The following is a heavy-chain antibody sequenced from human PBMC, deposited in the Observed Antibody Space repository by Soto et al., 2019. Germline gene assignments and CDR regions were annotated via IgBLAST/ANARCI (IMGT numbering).Heavy chain of an antibody. CDR2: INHSGGT. CDR3: AGSHGGWRDYYYYYGMDV. CDR1: GGSFSGYY. Sequence: SETLSLTCAGYGGSFSGYYWSWIRQTPGKGLEWIGEINHSGGTNYNPSLKSRVTMTRDTSISTAYMELSRLRSDDTAVYYCAGSHGGWRDYYYYYGMDVWGQGTTVTV. V-gene: IGHV4-34*10. J-gene: IGHJ6*02. D-gene: IGHD3-16*01.